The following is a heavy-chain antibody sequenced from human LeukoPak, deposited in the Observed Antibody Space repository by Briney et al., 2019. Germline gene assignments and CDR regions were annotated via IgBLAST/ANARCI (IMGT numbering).Heavy chain of an antibody. J-gene: IGHJ5*02. CDR1: GGTFSSYA. Sequence: GASVKVSCKASGGTFSSYAISWVRQAPGQGLEWMGRIIPILGIANYAQKFQGRVTITADKSTSTAHMELSSLRSEDTAVYYCARVVGVSFDPWGQGTLVTVSS. CDR2: IIPILGIA. D-gene: IGHD2-15*01. V-gene: IGHV1-69*04. CDR3: ARVVGVSFDP.